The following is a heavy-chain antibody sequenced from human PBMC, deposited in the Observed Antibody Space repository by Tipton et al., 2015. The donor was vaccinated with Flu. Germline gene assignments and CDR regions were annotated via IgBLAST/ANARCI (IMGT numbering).Heavy chain of an antibody. J-gene: IGHJ4*02. CDR2: IRSKAYGGTT. CDR1: GFTFGDYA. D-gene: IGHD2-15*01. CDR3: TRHHTQNRYCSGGSCYSVY. V-gene: IGHV3-49*03. Sequence: SLRLSCTASGFTFGDYAMSWFRPAPGKGLEWVGFIRSKAYGGTTEYAASVKGRFTISRDDSKSIAYLQMNSLKTEDTAVYYCTRHHTQNRYCSGGSCYSVYWGQGTLVTGSS.